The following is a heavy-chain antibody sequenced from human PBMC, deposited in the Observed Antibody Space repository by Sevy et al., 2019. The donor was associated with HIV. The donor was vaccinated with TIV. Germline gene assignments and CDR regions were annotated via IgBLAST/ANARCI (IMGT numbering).Heavy chain of an antibody. CDR1: GFTFSSYD. CDR2: ISSSGSSI. V-gene: IGHV3-48*03. D-gene: IGHD3-16*01. Sequence: GGSLRLSCTASGFTFSSYDMNWVRQAPGKGLEWVSKISSSGSSIYYADSVKGRFTISRDNAKNSLNLQMNSLRAEDTAIYYCARDRGEILSSAFDYWGQGTLVTVSS. CDR3: ARDRGEILSSAFDY. J-gene: IGHJ4*02.